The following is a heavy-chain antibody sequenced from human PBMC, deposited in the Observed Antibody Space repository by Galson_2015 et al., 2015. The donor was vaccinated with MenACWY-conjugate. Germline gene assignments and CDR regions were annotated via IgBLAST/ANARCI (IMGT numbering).Heavy chain of an antibody. CDR2: VSYHGTNK. V-gene: IGHV3-30*15. J-gene: IGHJ6*02. D-gene: IGHD2-2*01. CDR1: GFTFSDYA. Sequence: SLRLSCAASGFTFSDYAMNWVRQAPGKGLQCVATVSYHGTNKFYADSVKGRFTISRDNSENTLYLQMSSLRAEDTAVYDCARGAADCISGSSYSYCGMDVWGQGTTVTVSS. CDR3: ARGAADCISGSSYSYCGMDV.